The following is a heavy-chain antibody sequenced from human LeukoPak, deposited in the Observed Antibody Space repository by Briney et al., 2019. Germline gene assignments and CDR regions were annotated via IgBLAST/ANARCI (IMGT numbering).Heavy chain of an antibody. CDR1: VFTFNIYS. CDR2: ITGSGGST. V-gene: IGHV3-23*01. J-gene: IGHJ4*02. CDR3: SKLIATAATGN. D-gene: IGHD6-13*01. Sequence: GSLRLSCAASVFTFNIYSMNWVRQAPGKGLECVSAITGSGGSTYYADSVKGRFTISRDNPKNTLYLQMNSLRAEDTPVYYCSKLIATAATGNWGQGTLVTVSS.